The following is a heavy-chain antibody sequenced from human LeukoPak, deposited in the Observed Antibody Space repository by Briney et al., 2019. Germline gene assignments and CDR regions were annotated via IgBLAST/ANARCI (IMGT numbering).Heavy chain of an antibody. V-gene: IGHV6-1*01. CDR1: GDSVSSSSAA. J-gene: IGHJ5*02. D-gene: IGHD6-13*01. CDR2: TYYRSKWYN. Sequence: SQTLSLTCAISGDSVSSSSAAWNWIRQSPSRGLEWLGRTYYRSKWYNDYALSAKSRITINPDTSKNQFSLQLNSVTPEDTAVYYCSRRLAAAGTWFDPWGQGTLVTVSS. CDR3: SRRLAAAGTWFDP.